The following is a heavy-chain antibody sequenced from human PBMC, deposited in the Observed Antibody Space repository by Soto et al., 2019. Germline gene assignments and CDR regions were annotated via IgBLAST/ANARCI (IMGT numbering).Heavy chain of an antibody. CDR2: INAGNGNT. CDR3: AGDTAPSDV. J-gene: IGHJ6*02. CDR1: GYTFTSYA. V-gene: IGHV1-3*01. D-gene: IGHD4-17*01. Sequence: QVQLVQSGAEVKKPGASVKVSCKASGYTFTSYAMHWVRQAPGQRLEWMGWINAGNGNTKYSQKLQARVTITRDTSASTEYLELSSLRSEDTDLYYCAGDTAPSDVWGQGTTVTVSS.